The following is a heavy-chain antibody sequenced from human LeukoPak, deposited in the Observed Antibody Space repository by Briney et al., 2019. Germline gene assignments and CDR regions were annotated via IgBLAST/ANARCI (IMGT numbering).Heavy chain of an antibody. CDR2: IYYSGST. CDR1: GGSISSSSYY. CDR3: ARDRSITMIVMEAGGFDY. V-gene: IGHV4-39*07. J-gene: IGHJ4*02. D-gene: IGHD3-22*01. Sequence: PSETLSLTCTVSGGSISSSSYYWGWIRQTPGKGLEWIGSIYYSGSTYYNPSLKSRVTISVDTSKNQFSLKLSSVTAADTAVYYCARDRSITMIVMEAGGFDYWGQGTLVTVSS.